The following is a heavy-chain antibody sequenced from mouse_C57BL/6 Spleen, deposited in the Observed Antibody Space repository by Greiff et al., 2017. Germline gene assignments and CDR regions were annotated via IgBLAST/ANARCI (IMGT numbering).Heavy chain of an antibody. Sequence: EVKLQESGGGLVKPGGSLKLSCAASGFTFSSYAMSWVRQTPEKRLEWVATISDGGSYTYYPDNVKGRFTISRDNAKNNLYLQMSHLKSEDTAMYYCARSPAYYSNYGAMDYWGQGTSVTVSS. V-gene: IGHV5-4*03. J-gene: IGHJ4*01. D-gene: IGHD2-5*01. CDR3: ARSPAYYSNYGAMDY. CDR1: GFTFSSYA. CDR2: ISDGGSYT.